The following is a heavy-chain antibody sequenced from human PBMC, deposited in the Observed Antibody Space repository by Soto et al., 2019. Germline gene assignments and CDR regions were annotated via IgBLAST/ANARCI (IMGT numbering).Heavy chain of an antibody. V-gene: IGHV4-39*01. CDR1: GISVSTSDYY. J-gene: IGHJ4*02. CDR3: AGFVVPASRNSDFDS. D-gene: IGHD2-15*01. CDR2: IYYSGST. Sequence: SPETLSLTCTVSGISVSTSDYYWGWVRQPPGKGLDWIGNIYYSGSTFYNPSLRSRVTLSVDTSKNQFSLRLNSVTVAATAVYFCAGFVVPASRNSDFDSWGQGTLVTVSS.